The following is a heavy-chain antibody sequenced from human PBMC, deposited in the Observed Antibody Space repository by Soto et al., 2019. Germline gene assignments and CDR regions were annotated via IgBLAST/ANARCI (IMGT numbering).Heavy chain of an antibody. CDR2: ISYDGSNK. CDR3: ARDQWFGESSRVYYYGMDV. D-gene: IGHD3-10*01. Sequence: GGSLRLSCAASGFTFSSYAMHWVRQAPGKGLEWVAVISYDGSNKYYADSVKGRFTISRDNSKNTLYLQMNSLRAEDTAVYYCARDQWFGESSRVYYYGMDVWGQGTTVTVSS. J-gene: IGHJ6*02. V-gene: IGHV3-30-3*01. CDR1: GFTFSSYA.